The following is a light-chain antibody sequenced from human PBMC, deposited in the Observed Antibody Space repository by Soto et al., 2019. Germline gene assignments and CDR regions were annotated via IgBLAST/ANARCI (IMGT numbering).Light chain of an antibody. CDR1: QTIDRY. J-gene: IGKJ3*01. V-gene: IGKV1-39*01. CDR2: AAS. CDR3: QQSYNAPCN. Sequence: IQMTQSPSSLSASIGDTVTITCRASQTIDRYLNWFQQKSGQAPKLLMNAASTLRSGVPSRFSASGSGTDFTLTISSLQPEDYATYYCQQSYNAPCNVGPGTKVDSK.